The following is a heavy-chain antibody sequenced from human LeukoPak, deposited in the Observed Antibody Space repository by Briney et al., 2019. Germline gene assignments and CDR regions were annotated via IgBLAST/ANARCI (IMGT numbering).Heavy chain of an antibody. D-gene: IGHD3-10*01. J-gene: IGHJ5*02. CDR3: ARVMSGDITMVRGAPFDP. V-gene: IGHV4-59*12. CDR1: GGSISSYY. CDR2: IYYSGST. Sequence: SETLSLTCTVSGGSISSYYWSWIRQPPGKGLEWIGYIYYSGSTNYNPSLKSRVTISVDTSKNQFSLKLSSVTAADTAVYYCARVMSGDITMVRGAPFDPWGQGTLVTVSS.